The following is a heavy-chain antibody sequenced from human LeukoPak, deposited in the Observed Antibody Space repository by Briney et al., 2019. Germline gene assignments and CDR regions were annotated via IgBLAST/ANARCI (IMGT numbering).Heavy chain of an antibody. D-gene: IGHD6-13*01. Sequence: PGGSLRLSCAASGFTFSSYAMSWVRQAPGKGLEWVSAISGSGGSTYYADSVKGRFTISRDNSKNTLYLQMNSLRAEDTAVYYCAKSSYIAAAGTSLNWFDPWGQGTLVTVSS. CDR3: AKSSYIAAAGTSLNWFDP. CDR1: GFTFSSYA. V-gene: IGHV3-23*01. CDR2: ISGSGGST. J-gene: IGHJ5*02.